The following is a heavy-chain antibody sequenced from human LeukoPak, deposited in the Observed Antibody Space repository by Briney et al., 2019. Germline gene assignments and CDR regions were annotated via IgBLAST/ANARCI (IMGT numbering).Heavy chain of an antibody. J-gene: IGHJ4*02. D-gene: IGHD3-10*01. CDR1: GGSISSYY. CDR3: ARARVRGVNY. V-gene: IGHV4-34*01. Sequence: SETLSLTCTVSGGSISSYYWSWIRQPPGKGLEWIGEINHSGSTNYNPSLKSRVTISVDTSKNQFSLKLSSVTAADTAVYYCARARVRGVNYWGQGTLVTVSS. CDR2: INHSGST.